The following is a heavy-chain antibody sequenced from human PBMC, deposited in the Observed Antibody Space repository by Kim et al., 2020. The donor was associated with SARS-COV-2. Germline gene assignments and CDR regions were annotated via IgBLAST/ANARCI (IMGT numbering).Heavy chain of an antibody. D-gene: IGHD2-2*01. V-gene: IGHV4-59*01. J-gene: IGHJ3*02. CDR3: ARFGVVPAAMRRENRAFDI. Sequence: SRVTISVDTSKNQFSLKLSSVTAADTAVYYCARFGVVPAAMRRENRAFDIWGQGTMVTVSS.